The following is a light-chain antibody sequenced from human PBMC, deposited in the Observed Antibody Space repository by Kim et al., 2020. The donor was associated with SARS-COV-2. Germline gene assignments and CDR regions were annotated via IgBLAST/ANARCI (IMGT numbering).Light chain of an antibody. Sequence: DIVMTQSPDSLSVSLGERATINCKSSQSVLYSSNNKNFLAWYQQKPGQPPKLLIYWASTRESGVPDRFSGSGSGTDLTLTISSLQAEDVAVYYCQHWWAFGQGTKVDIK. J-gene: IGKJ1*01. CDR3: QHWWA. V-gene: IGKV4-1*01. CDR1: QSVLYSSNNKNF. CDR2: WAS.